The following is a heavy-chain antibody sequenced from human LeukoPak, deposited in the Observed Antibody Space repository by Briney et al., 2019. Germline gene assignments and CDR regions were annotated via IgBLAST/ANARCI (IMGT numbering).Heavy chain of an antibody. V-gene: IGHV3-73*01. CDR3: TRRRERWLQLRTNDAFDI. D-gene: IGHD5-24*01. CDR2: IRSKANSYAT. J-gene: IGHJ3*02. Sequence: GGSLRLSCAASGFTFSGSAMHWVRQASGKGLEWVGRIRSKANSYATAYAASVKGRFTISRDDSKNTAYLQMNSLKTEDTAVYYCTRRRERWLQLRTNDAFDIWGQGTMVTVSS. CDR1: GFTFSGSA.